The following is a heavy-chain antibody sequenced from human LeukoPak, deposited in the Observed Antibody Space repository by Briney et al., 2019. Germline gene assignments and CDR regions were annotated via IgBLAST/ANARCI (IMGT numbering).Heavy chain of an antibody. D-gene: IGHD3-10*01. CDR2: IHQSGTT. CDR1: GDSIDSGGYS. CDR3: ARRVAGSGTSYFDR. Sequence: SQTLSLTCTISGDSIDSGGYSWRWIRQPPGKGLEWIGYIHQSGTTYLNPSFSSRVTMSKDSSKNQFSLSLRSVTAADTAVYYCARRVAGSGTSYFDRWGLGTPVTVSS. V-gene: IGHV4-30-2*01. J-gene: IGHJ4*02.